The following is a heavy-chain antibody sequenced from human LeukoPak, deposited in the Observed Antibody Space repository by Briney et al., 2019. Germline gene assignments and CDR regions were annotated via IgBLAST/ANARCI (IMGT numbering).Heavy chain of an antibody. D-gene: IGHD6-13*01. CDR2: ISGDGGST. Sequence: PGGSLRLSCAASGFTFDDYAMHWVRQAPGKGLEWVSLISGDGGSTYYADSVKGRFTISRDNSKNSLYLQMNSLRTEDTALYYCAKDGTGYSSSWYKLDWYFDLWGRGTLVTVSS. CDR1: GFTFDDYA. V-gene: IGHV3-43*02. CDR3: AKDGTGYSSSWYKLDWYFDL. J-gene: IGHJ2*01.